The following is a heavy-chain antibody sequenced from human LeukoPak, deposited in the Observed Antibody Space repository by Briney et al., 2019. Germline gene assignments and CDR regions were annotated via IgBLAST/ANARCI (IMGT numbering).Heavy chain of an antibody. CDR1: GFTFSSYS. Sequence: GGSLRLSCAASGFTFSSYSMNWVRQAPGKGLEWVSSISSNSSYIYYADSVKGRFTISRDNAKNSLYLQMNSLRAEDTAVYYCASSGCSSTSCYFGVPNWFDPWGQGTLVTVSS. J-gene: IGHJ5*02. V-gene: IGHV3-21*01. CDR3: ASSGCSSTSCYFGVPNWFDP. D-gene: IGHD2-2*01. CDR2: ISSNSSYI.